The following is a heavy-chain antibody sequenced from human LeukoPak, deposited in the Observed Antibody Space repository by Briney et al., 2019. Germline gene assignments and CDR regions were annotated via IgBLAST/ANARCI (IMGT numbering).Heavy chain of an antibody. V-gene: IGHV4-30-4*08. D-gene: IGHD3-22*01. CDR2: IYYSGST. CDR3: ARDLYYYDSSGYYSNWFDP. Sequence: SQTLSLTCTVSGGSISSGGYYWSWIRQPPGKGLEWIGYIYYSGSTYYNPSLKSRVTISVDTSKNQFSLKLSSVTAADTAVCYCARDLYYYDSSGYYSNWFDPWGQGTLVTVSS. CDR1: GGSISSGGYY. J-gene: IGHJ5*02.